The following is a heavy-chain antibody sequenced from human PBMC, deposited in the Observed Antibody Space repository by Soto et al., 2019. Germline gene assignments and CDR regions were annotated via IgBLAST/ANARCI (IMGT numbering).Heavy chain of an antibody. CDR1: GGSINNYY. D-gene: IGHD3-16*02. CDR2: VYFKGST. CDR3: ARELGVTFDY. V-gene: IGHV4-59*01. J-gene: IGHJ4*02. Sequence: PSETLSLTCTVSGGSINNYYWNWIRQPPGKGLEWIGYVYFKGSTNYNPSLESRVSISLDTSKNQVSLKLNSVTAADTAIYYCARELGVTFDYWGQGTLVTVS.